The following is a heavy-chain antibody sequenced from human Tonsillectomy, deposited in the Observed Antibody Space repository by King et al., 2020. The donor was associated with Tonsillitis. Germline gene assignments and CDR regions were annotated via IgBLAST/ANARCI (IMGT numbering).Heavy chain of an antibody. V-gene: IGHV4-30-4*01. CDR1: GGSISSGDYY. Sequence: VQLQESGPGLVKPSQTLSLTCTVSGGSISSGDYYWSWIRQPPGKGLEWIGYIYYSGSTYYNPSLKSRVTISVDTSKNQFPLKLSSVTAADTAVYYCARAAYCGGDCYWGAFDIWGQGTMVTVSS. J-gene: IGHJ3*02. CDR3: ARAAYCGGDCYWGAFDI. CDR2: IYYSGST. D-gene: IGHD2-21*02.